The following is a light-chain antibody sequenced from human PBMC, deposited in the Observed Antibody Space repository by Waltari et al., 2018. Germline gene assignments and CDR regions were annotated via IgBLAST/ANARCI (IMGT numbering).Light chain of an antibody. J-gene: IGKJ1*01. V-gene: IGKV3-20*01. CDR1: QSVSSSY. CDR2: GAS. CDR3: QHYGNSVWT. Sequence: EVVLTQSPGTLSLSPGERATLSCRASQSVSSSYLAWYQQKPGQAPRRLIYGASNRATGIPDRIIGSGSGTDFTLTITRLEPEDFAVYYCQHYGNSVWTFGQGTKVEIK.